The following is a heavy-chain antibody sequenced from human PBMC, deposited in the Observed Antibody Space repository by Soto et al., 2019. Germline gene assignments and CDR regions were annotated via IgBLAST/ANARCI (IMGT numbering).Heavy chain of an antibody. D-gene: IGHD6-13*01. J-gene: IGHJ4*02. V-gene: IGHV3-23*01. CDR1: GFTFSSYA. CDR2: ISGSGGST. Sequence: PGGSLRLSCAASGFTFSSYAMSWVRQAPGKGLEWVSAISGSGGSTYYADSVKGRFTISRDNSKNTLYLQMNSLRAEDTAVYYCAKDSSWTGSPQFNFDYWGQGTLVTVS. CDR3: AKDSSWTGSPQFNFDY.